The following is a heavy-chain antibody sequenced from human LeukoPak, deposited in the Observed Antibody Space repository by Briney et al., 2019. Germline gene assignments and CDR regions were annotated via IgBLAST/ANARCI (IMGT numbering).Heavy chain of an antibody. CDR2: IYHSGST. CDR3: ARRFAAAGDDAFDI. CDR1: TYSISSGYY. D-gene: IGHD6-13*01. J-gene: IGHJ3*02. Sequence: PSETLSLTCTVSTYSISSGYYWGWIRQPPGKGLEWIGNIYHSGSTYYNPSLKSRVTISVDTSKNQFSLKLSSVTAADTAVYYCARRFAAAGDDAFDIWGQGTMVTVSS. V-gene: IGHV4-38-2*02.